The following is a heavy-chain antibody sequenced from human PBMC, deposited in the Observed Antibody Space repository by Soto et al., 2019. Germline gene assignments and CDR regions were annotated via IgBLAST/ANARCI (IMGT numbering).Heavy chain of an antibody. D-gene: IGHD3-10*01. J-gene: IGHJ4*02. CDR2: IYYSGNT. V-gene: IGHV4-30-2*01. Sequence: QLQLQESGSGLVKPSQTLSLTCAVSGGYMRSVDYSWSWIRQPPGKGLEWIGYIYYSGNTYYNPSLKSRVTISVDRSKNQFSRTLRSVAAAETAMYSCAREAGNHYGSGSLFGYWGQGILVTISS. CDR1: GGYMRSVDYS. CDR3: AREAGNHYGSGSLFGY.